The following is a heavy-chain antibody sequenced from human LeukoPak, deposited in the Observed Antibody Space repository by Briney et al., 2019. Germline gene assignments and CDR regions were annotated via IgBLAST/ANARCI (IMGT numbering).Heavy chain of an antibody. CDR2: MYTSGNT. J-gene: IGHJ4*02. D-gene: IGHD6-19*01. Sequence: SETLSLTCTVSGGSISTYYRSWIRQPAGKGLEWIGRMYTSGNTNYNPSLKSRVTMSVDTSKKQFSLRLSSVTAADTAVYYCAREPVTGTSNFFDSWGQGTLVTVSS. CDR1: GGSISTYY. CDR3: AREPVTGTSNFFDS. V-gene: IGHV4-4*07.